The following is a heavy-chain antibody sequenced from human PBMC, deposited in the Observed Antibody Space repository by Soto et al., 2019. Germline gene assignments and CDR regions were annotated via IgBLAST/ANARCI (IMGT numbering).Heavy chain of an antibody. J-gene: IGHJ4*02. CDR1: GGTFSSYA. Sequence: SVKVSCKASGGTFSSYAICWVRQAPGQGLEWMGGHFAIFGTANYAQKFQGRVTITADESTSTAYMELSSLRSEDTAVYYCARHSGSYYSSGLDYWGQGTLVTLSS. D-gene: IGHD1-26*01. CDR2: HFAIFGTA. V-gene: IGHV1-69*13. CDR3: ARHSGSYYSSGLDY.